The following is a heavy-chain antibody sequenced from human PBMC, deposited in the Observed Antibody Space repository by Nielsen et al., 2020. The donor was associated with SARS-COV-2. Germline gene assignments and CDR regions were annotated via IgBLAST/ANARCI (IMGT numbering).Heavy chain of an antibody. CDR3: AKVNPVAGWVDY. CDR1: GFPFSTYA. J-gene: IGHJ4*02. Sequence: GGPLRPSCAAPGFPFSTYALSWARQAPGKGLEWVSAISGSGGSTYYADSVKGRFTITRDNSKNTLYLQMNSLRAEDTAVYYCAKVNPVAGWVDYWGQGTLVTVSS. V-gene: IGHV3-23*01. D-gene: IGHD6-19*01. CDR2: ISGSGGST.